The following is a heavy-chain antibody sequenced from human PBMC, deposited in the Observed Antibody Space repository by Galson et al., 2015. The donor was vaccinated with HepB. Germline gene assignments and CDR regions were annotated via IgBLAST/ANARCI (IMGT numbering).Heavy chain of an antibody. V-gene: IGHV4-59*01. CDR2: IYYSGST. D-gene: IGHD7-27*01. CDR3: ARGLGTDL. Sequence: LSLTCTVSGGSISSYYWSWIRQPPGKGLEWIGYIYYSGSTNYNPSLKSRVTISVDTSKNQFSLKLSSVTAADTAVYYCARGLGTDLWGQGTLVTVSS. J-gene: IGHJ4*02. CDR1: GGSISSYY.